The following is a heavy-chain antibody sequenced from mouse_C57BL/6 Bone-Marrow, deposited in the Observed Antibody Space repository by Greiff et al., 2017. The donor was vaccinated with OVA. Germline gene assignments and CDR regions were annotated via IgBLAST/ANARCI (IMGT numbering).Heavy chain of an antibody. CDR3: ARTGWDWYFDV. V-gene: IGHV1-20*01. CDR2: INPYNGDT. J-gene: IGHJ1*03. CDR1: GYSFTGYF. D-gene: IGHD3-1*01. Sequence: EVKLMESGPELVKPGDSVKISCKASGYSFTGYFMNWVMQSHGKSLEWIGRINPYNGDTFYNQKFKGKATLTVDKSSSTAHMELRSLTSEDSAVYYCARTGWDWYFDVWGTGTTVTVSS.